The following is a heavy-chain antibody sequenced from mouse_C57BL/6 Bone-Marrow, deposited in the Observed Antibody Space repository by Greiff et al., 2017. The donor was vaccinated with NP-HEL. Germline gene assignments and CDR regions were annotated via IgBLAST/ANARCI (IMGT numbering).Heavy chain of an antibody. CDR3: ARREDGYAWFAY. Sequence: QVQLKQPGAELVRPGSSVKLSCKASGYTFTSYWMDWVKQRPGQGLEWIGNIYPSDSETHYNQKFKDKATLTVDKSSSTAYMQLSSLTSEDSAVYYCARREDGYAWFAYWGQGTLVTVSA. CDR2: IYPSDSET. V-gene: IGHV1-61*01. D-gene: IGHD2-2*01. CDR1: GYTFTSYW. J-gene: IGHJ3*01.